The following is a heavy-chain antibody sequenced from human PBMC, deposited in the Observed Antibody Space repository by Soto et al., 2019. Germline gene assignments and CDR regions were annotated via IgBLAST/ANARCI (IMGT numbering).Heavy chain of an antibody. D-gene: IGHD3-3*01. CDR1: GFTFEDYA. V-gene: IGHV3-9*01. Sequence: PGGSLRLSCAASGFTFEDYAMHWVRHAPGNGLEWVSGISWNGGGLGYACSVNGRFTISRDNAKSYLYLQMNSLRAEDTALYYCAKDSRGYYDFWSGYAFDIWGQGTMVTVSS. CDR3: AKDSRGYYDFWSGYAFDI. CDR2: ISWNGGGL. J-gene: IGHJ3*02.